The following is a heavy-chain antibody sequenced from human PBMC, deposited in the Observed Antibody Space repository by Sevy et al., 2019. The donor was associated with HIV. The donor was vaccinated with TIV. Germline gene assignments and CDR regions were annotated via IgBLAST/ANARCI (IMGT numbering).Heavy chain of an antibody. CDR2: IYYTGDT. CDR1: GGSVSNSRHY. D-gene: IGHD2-2*01. V-gene: IGHV4-39*01. CDR3: PRQRGPSVPDAHDS. J-gene: IGHJ5*01. Sequence: AESLSLTCSVSGGSVSNSRHYWAWIRQPPGNAMEWIGNIYYTGDTHYKPSLKSRVTISVDTSKNQFSLNLTSVTASDTAFYYCPRQRGPSVPDAHDSWGQGTLVTVSS.